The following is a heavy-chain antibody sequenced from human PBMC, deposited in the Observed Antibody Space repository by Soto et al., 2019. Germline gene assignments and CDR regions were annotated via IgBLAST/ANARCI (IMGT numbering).Heavy chain of an antibody. J-gene: IGHJ6*02. CDR2: IIPIFGTA. Sequence: QVQLVQSGAEVKKPGSSVKVSCKASGGTFSSYAISWVRQAPGQGLEWMGGIIPIFGTANYAQKFQGRVTITADESTSTAYMVLSSLRSEDTAVYYCARHLWASGTDYYYYYGMDVWGQGTTVTVSS. CDR3: ARHLWASGTDYYYYYGMDV. CDR1: GGTFSSYA. D-gene: IGHD3-10*01. V-gene: IGHV1-69*12.